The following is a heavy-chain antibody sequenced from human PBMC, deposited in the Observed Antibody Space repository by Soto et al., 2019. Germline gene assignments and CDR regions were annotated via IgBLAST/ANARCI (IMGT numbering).Heavy chain of an antibody. D-gene: IGHD5-18*01. V-gene: IGHV3-30-3*01. Sequence: GGSLRLSCAASGFTFSSYAMHWVRQAPGKGLEWVALISYDRSNKYYADSVKGRFTISRDNSKDTLYLQMNSLRAEDTAVYYCARANSGYSYGLEFDPWGQGTLVTVSS. CDR1: GFTFSSYA. CDR3: ARANSGYSYGLEFDP. CDR2: ISYDRSNK. J-gene: IGHJ5*02.